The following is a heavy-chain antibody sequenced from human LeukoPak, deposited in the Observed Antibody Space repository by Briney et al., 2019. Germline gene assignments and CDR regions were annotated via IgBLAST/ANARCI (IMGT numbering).Heavy chain of an antibody. D-gene: IGHD6-6*01. CDR3: ARGLTRIAARRTSRYFAY. V-gene: IGHV4-34*01. CDR1: GGSFSGYY. CDR2: INHSGST. J-gene: IGHJ4*02. Sequence: SETLSLTCAVYGGSFSGYYWSWIRQPPGKGLEWIGEINHSGSTNYNPSLKSRGTISVDTSKDQFSLKLSSVTAADPAVYYCARGLTRIAARRTSRYFAYWGQGTLVTVSS.